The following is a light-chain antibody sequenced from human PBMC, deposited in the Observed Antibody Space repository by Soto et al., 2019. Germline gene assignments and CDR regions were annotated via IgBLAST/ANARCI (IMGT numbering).Light chain of an antibody. CDR3: AAWDDSLNGPGVV. J-gene: IGLJ2*01. V-gene: IGLV1-44*01. Sequence: SVLTQPPSVSGTPGQGVTISCSGSSSNIGSNTVNWYQQLPGTAPKLLIYSNNQRPSGVPDRFSGSKSGTSASLAISGLQSEDEADYYCAAWDDSLNGPGVVFGGGTKLTVL. CDR1: SSNIGSNT. CDR2: SNN.